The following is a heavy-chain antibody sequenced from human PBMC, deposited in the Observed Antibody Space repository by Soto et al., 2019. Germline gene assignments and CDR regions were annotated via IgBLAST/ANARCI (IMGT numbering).Heavy chain of an antibody. CDR2: ISSSGYST. J-gene: IGHJ4*02. CDR1: GFTFNNYA. CDR3: EKGSGVVAAKFDY. Sequence: GGSLRLSCAASGFTFNNYAMSWVRQAPGKGLEWVSAISSSGYSTYYADSVKGRFTISRDNSKNTVYLQMNNLRAEDTAVYYCEKGSGVVAAKFDYWGKGTLVTVS. V-gene: IGHV3-23*01. D-gene: IGHD2-15*01.